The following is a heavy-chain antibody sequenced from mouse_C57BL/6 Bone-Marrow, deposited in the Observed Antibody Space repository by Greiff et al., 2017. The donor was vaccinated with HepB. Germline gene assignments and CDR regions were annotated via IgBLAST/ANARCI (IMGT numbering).Heavy chain of an antibody. D-gene: IGHD2-13*01. Sequence: QVQLQQSGAELARPGASVKLSCKASGYTFTSYGISWVKQRTGQGLEWIGEIYPRSGNTYYNEKFKGKATLTADKSSSTAYMELRSLTSEDSAVYFCARGDYYGERGYAMDYWGQGTSVTVSS. CDR1: GYTFTSYG. J-gene: IGHJ4*01. V-gene: IGHV1-81*01. CDR2: IYPRSGNT. CDR3: ARGDYYGERGYAMDY.